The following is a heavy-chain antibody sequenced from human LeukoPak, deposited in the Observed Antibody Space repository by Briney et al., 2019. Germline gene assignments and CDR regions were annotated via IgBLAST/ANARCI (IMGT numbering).Heavy chain of an antibody. D-gene: IGHD3-9*01. CDR1: GYTFTSYG. CDR2: ISAYNGNT. J-gene: IGHJ6*03. CDR3: ARDVLGGPVFRYFDWLLDYYYMDV. Sequence: GSVKVSCKASGYTFTSYGISWVRQAPGQGLEWMGWISAYNGNTNYAQKLQGSVTMTTDTSTSTAYMELRSLRSDDTAVYYCARDVLGGPVFRYFDWLLDYYYMDVWGKGTTVTVSS. V-gene: IGHV1-18*01.